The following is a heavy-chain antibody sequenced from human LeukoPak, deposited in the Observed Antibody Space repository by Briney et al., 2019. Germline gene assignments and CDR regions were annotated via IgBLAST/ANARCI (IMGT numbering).Heavy chain of an antibody. CDR3: VKGYCSSISCYGDY. V-gene: IGHV3-64D*09. D-gene: IGHD2-2*01. CDR1: GFTFSSYA. J-gene: IGHJ4*02. Sequence: PGGSLRLSCSASGFTFSSYAMHWVRRAPGKGLEYVSAISNNGGSTYYGDSVKGRFTISRDNSKNTLYLQMSSLRAEDTAVYYCVKGYCSSISCYGDYWGQGTLVTFSS. CDR2: ISNNGGST.